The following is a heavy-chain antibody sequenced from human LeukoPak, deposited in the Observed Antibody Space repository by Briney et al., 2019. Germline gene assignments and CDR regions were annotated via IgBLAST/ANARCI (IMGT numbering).Heavy chain of an antibody. CDR1: GFTFSRYV. CDR2: ISATGGEI. J-gene: IGHJ3*02. D-gene: IGHD6-6*01. Sequence: PGGSLILSCAASGFTFSRYVMNWVRQVPGRRPDWVSSISATGGEIFYADSVKGRFTISRDNSNNMVYLQVDSLRTDDTALYYCVRRDIYTTSSWGAFDIWGQGTLVTVSS. V-gene: IGHV3-23*01. CDR3: VRRDIYTTSSWGAFDI.